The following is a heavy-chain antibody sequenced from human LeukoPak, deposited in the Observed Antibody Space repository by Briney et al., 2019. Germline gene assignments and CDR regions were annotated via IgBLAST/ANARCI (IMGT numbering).Heavy chain of an antibody. D-gene: IGHD2-15*01. Sequence: GGSLRLSCAASGFTFSSYSMNWGRQAPGKGLEWVSSISSSSSYIYYADSVKGRFTISRDNAKNSLYLQMNSLRAEDTAVYYCAGDGPYCSGGSCPPFDYWGQGTLVTVSS. CDR2: ISSSSSYI. V-gene: IGHV3-21*01. CDR1: GFTFSSYS. J-gene: IGHJ4*02. CDR3: AGDGPYCSGGSCPPFDY.